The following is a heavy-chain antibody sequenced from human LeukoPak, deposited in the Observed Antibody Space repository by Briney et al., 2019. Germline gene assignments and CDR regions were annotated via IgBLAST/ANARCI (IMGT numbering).Heavy chain of an antibody. J-gene: IGHJ4*02. CDR3: ARVGGGYGDYLYYFDY. Sequence: PQTLSLTCAVSGGSISSGGYSWSWIRQPPGKGLEWIGYIYHSGSTYYNPSLKSRVTISVDRSKNQFSLKLSSVTAADTAVYYCARVGGGYGDYLYYFDYWGQGTLVTVSS. V-gene: IGHV4-30-2*01. D-gene: IGHD4-17*01. CDR2: IYHSGST. CDR1: GGSISSGGYS.